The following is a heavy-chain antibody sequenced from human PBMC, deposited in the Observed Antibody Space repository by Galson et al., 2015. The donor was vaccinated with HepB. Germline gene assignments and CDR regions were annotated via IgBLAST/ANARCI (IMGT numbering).Heavy chain of an antibody. D-gene: IGHD3-22*01. Sequence: SLRLSCAASGFTVSSNYMSWVRQAPGKGLEWVSVIYSGGSTYYADSVKGRFTISRDNSKNTLYLQMNSLRAEDTAVYYCARSGKYYYDSSGYKDPLDYWDQGTLVTVSS. CDR1: GFTVSSNY. CDR3: ARSGKYYYDSSGYKDPLDY. CDR2: IYSGGST. J-gene: IGHJ4*02. V-gene: IGHV3-53*01.